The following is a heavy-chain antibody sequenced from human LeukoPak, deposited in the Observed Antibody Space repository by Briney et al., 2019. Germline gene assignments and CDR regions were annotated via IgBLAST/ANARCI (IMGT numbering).Heavy chain of an antibody. CDR1: GGTFSSYA. J-gene: IGHJ5*02. V-gene: IGHV1-69*05. CDR2: IMPIFGTA. D-gene: IGHD3-16*02. CDR3: AREKGPQYDYVWGSYRPNWFDP. Sequence: AASLKVSCKASGGTFSSYAISWVRQAPGQGLEWIGGIMPIFGTANYAQKFQGRVTITTDESTSTAYMELSSLRSEDTAVYYCAREKGPQYDYVWGSYRPNWFDPGGQGTLVTVSS.